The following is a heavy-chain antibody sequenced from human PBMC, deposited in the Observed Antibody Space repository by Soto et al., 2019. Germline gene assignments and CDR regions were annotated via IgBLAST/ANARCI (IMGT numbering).Heavy chain of an antibody. CDR3: ARDYRDIVVVPAAPREGFDP. V-gene: IGHV1-18*01. J-gene: IGHJ5*02. CDR1: GYTFTSYG. Sequence: ASVKVSCKASGYTFTSYGISWVRQAPGQGLEWMGWISAYNGNTNYAQKLQGRVTMTTDTSTSTAYMELRSLRSDDTAVYYCARDYRDIVVVPAAPREGFDPWGQGTLVTVSS. D-gene: IGHD2-2*01. CDR2: ISAYNGNT.